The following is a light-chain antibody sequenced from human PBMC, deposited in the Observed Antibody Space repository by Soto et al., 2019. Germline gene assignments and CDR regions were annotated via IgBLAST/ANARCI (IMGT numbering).Light chain of an antibody. CDR3: SSYAGNYIYV. V-gene: IGLV2-11*01. CDR2: HVT. J-gene: IGLJ7*01. CDR1: SSDVGTYNY. Sequence: QSALTQPRSVSGSPGQSVTISCTGTSSDVGTYNYVSWYQQHPGKAPKLIIFHVTKRPSGVPDRFSGSKSGNTASLTISGLQAEDEADYYCSSYAGNYIYVFASGTQLTVL.